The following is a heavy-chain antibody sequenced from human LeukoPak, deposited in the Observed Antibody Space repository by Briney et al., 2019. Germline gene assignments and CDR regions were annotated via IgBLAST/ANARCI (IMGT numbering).Heavy chain of an antibody. J-gene: IGHJ3*02. Sequence: PSETLSLTCTVSGGSISSYYWSWIRQPPGKGLEWIGYIYYSGSTNYNPSLKSRVTISVDTSKNQFSLKLSSVTAADTAVYYCARDLPYCSGGGCYPPDAFDIWGQGTMVTVSS. CDR2: IYYSGST. D-gene: IGHD2-15*01. CDR1: GGSISSYY. V-gene: IGHV4-59*01. CDR3: ARDLPYCSGGGCYPPDAFDI.